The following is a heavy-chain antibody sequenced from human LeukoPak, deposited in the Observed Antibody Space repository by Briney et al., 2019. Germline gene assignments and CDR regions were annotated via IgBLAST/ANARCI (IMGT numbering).Heavy chain of an antibody. J-gene: IGHJ4*02. D-gene: IGHD6-13*01. Sequence: SETLSLTCTVSGGSISSGSYYWSWIRQPAGKGLEWIGRIYTSGSTNYNPSLKSRVTISVDTSKNQLSLKLSSVTAADTAVYYCARSYSSSWWSQIDYWGQGTLVTVSS. CDR1: GGSISSGSYY. CDR3: ARSYSSSWWSQIDY. CDR2: IYTSGST. V-gene: IGHV4-61*02.